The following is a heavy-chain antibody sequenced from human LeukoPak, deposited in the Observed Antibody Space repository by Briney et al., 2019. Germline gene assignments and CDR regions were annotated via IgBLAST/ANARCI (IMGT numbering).Heavy chain of an antibody. V-gene: IGHV3-30*18. CDR3: AKDHVDTAMVSPFDY. Sequence: GGSLRLSCAASGFTFSSYWMNWARQAPGKGLEWVAVISYDGSNKYYADSVKGRFTISRDNSKNTLYLQMNSLRAEDTAVYYCAKDHVDTAMVSPFDYWGQGTLVTVSS. D-gene: IGHD5-18*01. CDR1: GFTFSSYW. J-gene: IGHJ4*02. CDR2: ISYDGSNK.